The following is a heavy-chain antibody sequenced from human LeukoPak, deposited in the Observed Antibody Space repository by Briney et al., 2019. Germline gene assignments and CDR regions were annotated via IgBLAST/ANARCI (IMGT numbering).Heavy chain of an antibody. Sequence: GRSLRISCAASGFTFSSDGMHWVRQAPGKGLEWVAVISYDGSNKYYADSVKGRFTISRDNSKNTLYLQMNSLRAEDTAVYYCAKGGTGLLWFGELLYGYFEYWGQGTLVTASS. CDR3: AKGGTGLLWFGELLYGYFEY. J-gene: IGHJ4*02. D-gene: IGHD3-10*01. CDR1: GFTFSSDG. V-gene: IGHV3-30*18. CDR2: ISYDGSNK.